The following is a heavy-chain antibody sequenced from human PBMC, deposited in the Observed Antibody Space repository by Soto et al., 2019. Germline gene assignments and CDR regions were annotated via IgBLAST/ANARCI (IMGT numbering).Heavy chain of an antibody. V-gene: IGHV5-10-1*01. Sequence: GESLKISCKGSGYSFTSYWISWVRQMPGKGLEWMGRIDPSDSYTNYSPSFQGHVTISADKSISTAYLQWSSLKASDTAMYYCARHLVLDTAMVVYGMDVWGQGTTVTVSS. CDR1: GYSFTSYW. D-gene: IGHD5-18*01. CDR2: IDPSDSYT. CDR3: ARHLVLDTAMVVYGMDV. J-gene: IGHJ6*02.